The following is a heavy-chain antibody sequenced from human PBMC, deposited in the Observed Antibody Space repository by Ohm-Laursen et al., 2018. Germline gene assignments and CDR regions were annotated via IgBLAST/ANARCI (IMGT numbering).Heavy chain of an antibody. J-gene: IGHJ4*02. V-gene: IGHV4-4*07. CDR3: ASGYSSSWSLDY. CDR2: IYTSGST. D-gene: IGHD6-13*01. CDR1: GGSISSYY. Sequence: GTLSLTCTVSGGSISSYYWSWIRQPAGKGLEWIGRIYTSGSTNYNPSLKSRVTMSVDTSKNQFSLKLSSVTAADTAVYYCASGYSSSWSLDYWGQGTLVTVSS.